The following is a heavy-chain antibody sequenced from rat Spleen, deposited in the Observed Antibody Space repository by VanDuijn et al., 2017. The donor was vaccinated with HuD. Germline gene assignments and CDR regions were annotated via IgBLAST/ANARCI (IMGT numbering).Heavy chain of an antibody. J-gene: IGHJ1*01. CDR3: TRPNNPYWYFDF. V-gene: IGHV2-19*01. CDR1: GFSLTDFN. CDR2: IQSGGST. Sequence: QVQLKESGPGLVQPSQTLSLTCTVSGFSLTDFNVHWVRQPPGKGLEWMGRIQSGGSTDYNSALKSRLSISRDTSKSQVFLKMNSRQTEDTAIYFCTRPNNPYWYFDFWGPGTMVTVSS. D-gene: IGHD1-10*01.